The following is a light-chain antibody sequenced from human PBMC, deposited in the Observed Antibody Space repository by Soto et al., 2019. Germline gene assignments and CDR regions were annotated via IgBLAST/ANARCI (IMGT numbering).Light chain of an antibody. CDR1: SSNIGSNH. Sequence: QSVLTQPPSTSGTPGQRVTISCSGSSSNIGSNHVYWYQQFPGMAPKRLMYRSDQRPTGVPDRFSGSKSGTSASLAISGLRSDGEGVYYCSARDDSLSGVVFGGGTKLTVL. CDR3: SARDDSLSGVV. J-gene: IGLJ2*01. V-gene: IGLV1-47*01. CDR2: RSD.